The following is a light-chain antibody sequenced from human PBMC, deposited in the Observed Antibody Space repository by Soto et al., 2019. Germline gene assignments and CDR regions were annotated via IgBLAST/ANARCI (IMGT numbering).Light chain of an antibody. CDR1: SSDVGGNKY. V-gene: IGLV2-14*03. J-gene: IGLJ1*01. Sequence: QSALTQPASVSGSPGQSITISCTGTSSDVGGNKYVSWYQHYPGKAPKLMICDVSNRPSGVSNRFSGSKSGNTASLTISGLQAEEEADYYSSAFTGTTYVSGAGTKVPAL. CDR2: DVS. CDR3: SAFTGTTYV.